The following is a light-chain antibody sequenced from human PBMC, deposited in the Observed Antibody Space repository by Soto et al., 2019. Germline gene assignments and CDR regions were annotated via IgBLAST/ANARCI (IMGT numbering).Light chain of an antibody. J-gene: IGLJ2*01. CDR1: SSNIESNY. V-gene: IGLV1-51*01. Sequence: QSVLTQPPSVSAAPGQGVTISCSGNSSNIESNYVAWYRQLPGTAPTLLIYDDNKRPSGIPGRLSGSKSGASATLGITGLQTGDEADYYCETWDSSLSAVVFGGGTKVTVL. CDR3: ETWDSSLSAVV. CDR2: DDN.